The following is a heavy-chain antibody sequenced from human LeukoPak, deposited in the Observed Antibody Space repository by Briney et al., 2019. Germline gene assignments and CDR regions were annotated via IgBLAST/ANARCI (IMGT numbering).Heavy chain of an antibody. Sequence: ASVKVSCKASGYTFTSYGVSWVRQAPGQGLEWMGWISAYNDNTNYAQKLQGRVTMTTDTSTSTAYMELRSLRSDDTAVYYCARVRFKGTMVLAYYFDYWGQGTLVTVSS. CDR3: ARVRFKGTMVLAYYFDY. D-gene: IGHD3-10*01. V-gene: IGHV1-18*01. CDR1: GYTFTSYG. CDR2: ISAYNDNT. J-gene: IGHJ4*02.